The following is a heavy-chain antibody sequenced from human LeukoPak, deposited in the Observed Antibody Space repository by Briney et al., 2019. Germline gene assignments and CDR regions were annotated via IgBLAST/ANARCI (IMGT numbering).Heavy chain of an antibody. D-gene: IGHD3-10*01. Sequence: GGSLRLSSAASGLTFNNYGMHWVRQPPGKGREWVAFIRYNGNNQYYADSVKGRFTISRDNSKNTLYPQMNSLKGDDTAVYYCAKDSAFYYIDGWGKGTTVIISS. V-gene: IGHV3-30*02. J-gene: IGHJ6*03. CDR1: GLTFNNYG. CDR3: AKDSAFYYIDG. CDR2: IRYNGNNQ.